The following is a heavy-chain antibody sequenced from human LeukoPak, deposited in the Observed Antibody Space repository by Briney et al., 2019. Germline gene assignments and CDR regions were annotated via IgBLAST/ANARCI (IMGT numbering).Heavy chain of an antibody. J-gene: IGHJ4*02. V-gene: IGHV3-21*01. CDR1: GFTFSSYN. Sequence: PGGSLRLSCAASGFTFSSYNMNWVRQAPGKGREWVSSISSSSYIYYADSVKGRFTISRDNAKNSLYLQMNSLRAEDTAVYYCARAQSSDTAMVHFDYWGQGTLVTVSS. CDR3: ARAQSSDTAMVHFDY. CDR2: ISSSSYI. D-gene: IGHD5-18*01.